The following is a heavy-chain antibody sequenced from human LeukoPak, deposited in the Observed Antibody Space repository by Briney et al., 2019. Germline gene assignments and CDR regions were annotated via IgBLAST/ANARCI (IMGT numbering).Heavy chain of an antibody. J-gene: IGHJ2*01. V-gene: IGHV3-13*01. CDR1: GFTFSSYD. CDR3: ARVQGLDFRWYFDL. Sequence: GGSLRLSCAASGFTFSSYDMHWVRQATGKGLEWVSAIGTAGDTYYPGSVKGRFTISRENAKNSLYLQMNSLRAGDTAVYDCARVQGLDFRWYFDLWGRGTLVTVSS. CDR2: IGTAGDT.